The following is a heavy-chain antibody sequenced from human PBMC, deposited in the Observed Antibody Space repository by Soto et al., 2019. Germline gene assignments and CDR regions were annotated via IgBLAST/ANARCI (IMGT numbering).Heavy chain of an antibody. V-gene: IGHV4-4*02. D-gene: IGHD3-22*01. CDR1: GGSISSSNW. Sequence: SETLSLTCAVSGGSISSSNWWSWVRQPPGKGLEWIGEIYHSGSTNYNPSLKSRVTISVDKSKNQFSLKLSSVTAADTAVYYCARERRNSSGYYPYYFDYWGQGTLVAVS. J-gene: IGHJ4*02. CDR2: IYHSGST. CDR3: ARERRNSSGYYPYYFDY.